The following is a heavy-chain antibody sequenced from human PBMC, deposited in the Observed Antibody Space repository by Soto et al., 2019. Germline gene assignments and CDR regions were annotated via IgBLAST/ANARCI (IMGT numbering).Heavy chain of an antibody. J-gene: IGHJ4*01. CDR1: GYTFTGYY. CDR2: INPKSGGT. CDR3: EPESGYCSTNRCWNFDN. Sequence: VQLVQSGAAVKKPGASVKVSCKSAGYTFTGYYMPWVRQSPGQGLEWMGWINPKSGGTNYAQKFQCRVTLTRDTSISTAQMELRRLRSEDTAVYYCEPESGYCSTNRCWNFDNSGHGTLLTVSS. V-gene: IGHV1-2*02. D-gene: IGHD2-2*01.